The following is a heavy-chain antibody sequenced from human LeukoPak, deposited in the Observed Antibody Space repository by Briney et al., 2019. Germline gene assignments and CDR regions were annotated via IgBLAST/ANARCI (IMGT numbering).Heavy chain of an antibody. CDR1: GFTFSSYA. CDR2: ISSSSSYI. V-gene: IGHV3-21*01. Sequence: PGGSLRLSCAASGFTFSSYAMNWVRQAPGKGLEWVSSISSSSSYIYYADSVKGRFTISRDNAKNSLYLQMNSLRAEDTAVYYCARATDSTVTPFHYYYMDVWGKGTTVTVSS. CDR3: ARATDSTVTPFHYYYMDV. J-gene: IGHJ6*03. D-gene: IGHD4-17*01.